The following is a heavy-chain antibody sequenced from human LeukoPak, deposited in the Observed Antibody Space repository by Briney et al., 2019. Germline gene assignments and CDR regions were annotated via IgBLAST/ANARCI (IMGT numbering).Heavy chain of an antibody. D-gene: IGHD2-15*01. V-gene: IGHV3-30*03. J-gene: IGHJ4*02. CDR3: AAQLGYCSGGSCYPYYFDY. Sequence: GGSLRLPCAASGFTFSSYGMHWVRQAPGKGLEWVAVISYDGSNKYYAGSVKGRFTISRDNSKNTLYLQMNSLRAEDTAVYYCAAQLGYCSGGSCYPYYFDYWGQGTLVTVSS. CDR2: ISYDGSNK. CDR1: GFTFSSYG.